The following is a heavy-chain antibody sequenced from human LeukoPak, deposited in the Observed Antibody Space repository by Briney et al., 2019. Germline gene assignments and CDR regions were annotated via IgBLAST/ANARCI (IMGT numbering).Heavy chain of an antibody. Sequence: PGGSLRLSCAASGFTFSSYAMSWVRQAPGQGQELVSGISGSGGSTYYADSVKRRFTISRNNSKHSLYLQMTSLRAEDTAVYYCAKGHDGPAVAGYFDYWGQGTLVTVSS. V-gene: IGHV3-23*01. J-gene: IGHJ4*02. CDR2: ISGSGGST. D-gene: IGHD6-19*01. CDR3: AKGHDGPAVAGYFDY. CDR1: GFTFSSYA.